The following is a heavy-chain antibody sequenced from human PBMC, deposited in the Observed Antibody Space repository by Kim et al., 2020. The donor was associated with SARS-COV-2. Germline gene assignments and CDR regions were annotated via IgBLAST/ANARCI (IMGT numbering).Heavy chain of an antibody. CDR1: GGSISSSSYY. CDR3: ASSNPPWYDSSGLDY. V-gene: IGHV4-39*07. Sequence: SETLSLTCTVSGGSISSSSYYWGWIRQPPGKGLEWIGSIYYSGSTYYNPSLKSRVTISVDTSKNQFSLKLSSVTAADTAVYYCASSNPPWYDSSGLDYWGQGTLVTVSS. J-gene: IGHJ4*02. CDR2: IYYSGST. D-gene: IGHD3-22*01.